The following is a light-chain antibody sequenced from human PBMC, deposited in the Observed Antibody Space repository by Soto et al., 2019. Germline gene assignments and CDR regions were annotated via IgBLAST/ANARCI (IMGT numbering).Light chain of an antibody. CDR2: DAS. J-gene: IGKJ2*01. V-gene: IGKV1-5*01. CDR3: QQYNSDYT. CDR1: QSISDY. Sequence: DIPMTQSPSTLSAFVGDRVTITCRASQSISDYLAWYQQKPGTAPKLLIYDASSLESGVPSRFSGSGSGTEFTLTISSLQPDDFATYYCQQYNSDYTFGQGTKLEIK.